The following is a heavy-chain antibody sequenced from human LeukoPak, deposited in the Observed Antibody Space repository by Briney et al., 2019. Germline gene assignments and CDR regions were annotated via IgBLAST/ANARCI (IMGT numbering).Heavy chain of an antibody. D-gene: IGHD1-14*01. CDR3: ARDLRWTGP. CDR1: GGSISSGGYY. Sequence: SETLSLTCTVSGGSISSGGYYWSWIRQHPGKGLEWIGHIYHSGSTYYNPSLKSRPTISVDTSKNEFSLKLSSVTAADTAVYYCARDLRWTGPWGQGTLVTVSS. CDR2: IYHSGST. V-gene: IGHV4-31*03. J-gene: IGHJ5*02.